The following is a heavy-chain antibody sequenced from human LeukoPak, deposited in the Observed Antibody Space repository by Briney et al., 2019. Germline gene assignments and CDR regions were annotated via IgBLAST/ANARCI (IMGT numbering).Heavy chain of an antibody. CDR1: GYTFTGYY. J-gene: IGHJ6*03. V-gene: IGHV1-2*02. D-gene: IGHD4-17*01. CDR2: IIAYNGNT. CDR3: ARDLGYGESNYYYYMDV. Sequence: ASVMVSCKASGYTFTGYYLHWVRQAPGQGLEWMGWIIAYNGNTNYAQKLQGRVTMTRDMSTSTVYMELSSLRSEDTAVYYCARDLGYGESNYYYYMDVWGKGTTVTVSS.